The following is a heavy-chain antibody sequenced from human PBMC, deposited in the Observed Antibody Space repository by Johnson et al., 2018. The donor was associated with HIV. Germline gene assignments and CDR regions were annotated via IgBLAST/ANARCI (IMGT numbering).Heavy chain of an antibody. Sequence: QVQLVESGGGVVQPGRSLRLSCAASGFSFSSYAMHWVRQAPGKGLEWVAVISHDGSNKYYADSVKGRFTISRDNSKNTLYLQMNSLRPEDTAVYFCARVSIWSGYPDAFDIWGQGTMVTVSS. CDR1: GFSFSSYA. J-gene: IGHJ3*02. D-gene: IGHD3-3*01. CDR2: ISHDGSNK. CDR3: ARVSIWSGYPDAFDI. V-gene: IGHV3-30-3*01.